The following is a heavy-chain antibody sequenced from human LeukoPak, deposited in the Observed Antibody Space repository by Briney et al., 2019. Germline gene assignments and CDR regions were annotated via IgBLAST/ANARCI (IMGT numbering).Heavy chain of an antibody. D-gene: IGHD1-14*01. V-gene: IGHV4-39*07. Sequence: KTSETLSLTCTVSGGSISSSSYYWGWIRQPPGKGLEWIGSIYYSGSTYYNPSLKSRVTISVDTSKNQFSLKVSSVTAADTAVYYCARYLTGWFDPWGQGTLVTVSS. J-gene: IGHJ5*02. CDR2: IYYSGST. CDR1: GGSISSSSYY. CDR3: ARYLTGWFDP.